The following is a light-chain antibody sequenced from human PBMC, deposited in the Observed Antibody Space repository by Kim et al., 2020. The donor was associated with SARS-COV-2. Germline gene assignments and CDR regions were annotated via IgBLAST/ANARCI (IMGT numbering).Light chain of an antibody. Sequence: GQKVPISCSGRSSNIGINAVNWYQHLPGTAPKVLIYDNDGRPSGVPDHFSGSKSGTSASLAISGLQAEDEADYYCATWDDSLNGPVFGGGTQLTVL. CDR3: ATWDDSLNGPV. CDR2: DND. CDR1: SSNIGINA. V-gene: IGLV1-44*01. J-gene: IGLJ3*02.